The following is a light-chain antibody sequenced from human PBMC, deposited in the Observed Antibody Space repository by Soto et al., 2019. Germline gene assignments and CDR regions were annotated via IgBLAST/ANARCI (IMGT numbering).Light chain of an antibody. Sequence: EIVLTQSPITLSLSPRERATLPCRASQSGTSFLSWYKQKPGQAPRPLIYHTSKRATGIPARFSGSGSGTDFTLTISSLEPEDFAIYYCQQRAKWPLTFGGGTKVEIK. V-gene: IGKV3-11*01. J-gene: IGKJ4*01. CDR1: QSGTSF. CDR2: HTS. CDR3: QQRAKWPLT.